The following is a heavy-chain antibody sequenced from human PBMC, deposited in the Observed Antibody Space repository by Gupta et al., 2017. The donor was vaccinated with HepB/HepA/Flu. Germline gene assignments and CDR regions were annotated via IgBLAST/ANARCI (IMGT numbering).Heavy chain of an antibody. J-gene: IGHJ4*02. D-gene: IGHD2-8*01. CDR1: GFTFSSYE. CDR3: AIDKSITNDY. V-gene: IGHV3-48*03. Sequence: EVQLVESGGGLVQPGGSLRLSCAASGFTFSSYEMNWVRQAPGKGLEWVSYISSSGSTIYYADSVEGRFTISRDNAKNSLYLQMSSLRAEDTAVYYCAIDKSITNDYWGQGTLVTVSS. CDR2: ISSSGSTI.